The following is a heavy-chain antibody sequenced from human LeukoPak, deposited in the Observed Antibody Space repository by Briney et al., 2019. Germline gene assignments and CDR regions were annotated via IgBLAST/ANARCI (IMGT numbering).Heavy chain of an antibody. J-gene: IGHJ6*03. CDR1: GFTFSSYA. CDR2: ISGSGGST. D-gene: IGHD4-17*01. Sequence: GGSLRLSCAASGFTFSSYAMSWVRQAPGKGLEWVSAISGSGGSTYYADSVKGRFTISRDNSKNTLYLQMNSLRAEDTAVYYCAKGGNYGDYLDYYYYYMDVWGKRTTVTVSS. V-gene: IGHV3-23*01. CDR3: AKGGNYGDYLDYYYYYMDV.